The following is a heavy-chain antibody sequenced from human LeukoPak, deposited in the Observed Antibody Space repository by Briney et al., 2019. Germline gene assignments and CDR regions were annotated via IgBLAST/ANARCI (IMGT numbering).Heavy chain of an antibody. D-gene: IGHD6-13*01. CDR2: MNPNSGNT. CDR1: GYTFTSYD. Sequence: ASVKVSCKASGYTFTSYDINWVRQATGQGLEWMGWMNPNSGNTGYAQKFQGRVTMTRNTSISTAYMELSSLRSKDTAVYYCAREPGQQLVRLLDYWGQGTLVTVSS. J-gene: IGHJ4*02. CDR3: AREPGQQLVRLLDY. V-gene: IGHV1-8*01.